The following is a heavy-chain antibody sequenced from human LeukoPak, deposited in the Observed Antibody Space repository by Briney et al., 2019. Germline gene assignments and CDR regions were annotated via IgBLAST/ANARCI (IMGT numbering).Heavy chain of an antibody. D-gene: IGHD1-7*01. J-gene: IGHJ6*03. CDR3: ARGYNWNYFDYYYYYMDV. CDR1: GYTFTSYD. V-gene: IGHV1-8*03. CDR2: MNPNSGNT. Sequence: ASVTVSCKASGYTFTSYDINWVRQATGQGLEWMGWMNPNSGNTGYAQKFQGRVTITRNTSISTAYMELSSLRSEDTAVYYCARGYNWNYFDYYYYYMDVWGKGTTVTVSS.